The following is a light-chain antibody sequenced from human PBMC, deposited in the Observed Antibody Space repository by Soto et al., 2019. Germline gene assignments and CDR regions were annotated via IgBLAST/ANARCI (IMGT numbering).Light chain of an antibody. CDR3: QQRHMWPIT. CDR2: DAY. CDR1: QSFRGL. Sequence: EVVLTQSPVPLSLSPGESATLSCRASQSFRGLLAWYQQKPGQAPRLLIYDAYNRATGIPPRFSGSGSGTDFTLTISSLEPEDSAVYDCQQRHMWPITFGQGTRREIK. J-gene: IGKJ5*01. V-gene: IGKV3-11*01.